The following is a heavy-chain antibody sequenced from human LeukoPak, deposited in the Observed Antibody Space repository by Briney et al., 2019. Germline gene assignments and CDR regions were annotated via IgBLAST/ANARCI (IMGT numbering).Heavy chain of an antibody. D-gene: IGHD1-26*01. Sequence: PSEILSLTCGVSGGPISAYYWTWIRQPPGKGLEWIGYNSNSGSTKYNSSLKSRVTISVDTSRNQFSLGLTSVTAADTAVYYCARQASGSHFFDYWGQGALVTVSS. V-gene: IGHV4-59*08. J-gene: IGHJ4*02. CDR1: GGPISAYY. CDR2: NSNSGST. CDR3: ARQASGSHFFDY.